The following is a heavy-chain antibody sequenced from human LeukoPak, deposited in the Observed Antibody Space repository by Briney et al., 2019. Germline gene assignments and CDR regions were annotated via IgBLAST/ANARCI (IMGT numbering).Heavy chain of an antibody. V-gene: IGHV3-23*01. CDR1: GVTFISYA. Sequence: PGGSLILSCSASGVTFISYAMSGGRQAPGKGLEWVSAISGSGGSTYYADSVKGRFTISRDNSKNTLYLQMNSLRAEDTAVYYCAKDTSGDYRFDYWGQGTLVTVSS. J-gene: IGHJ4*02. CDR3: AKDTSGDYRFDY. D-gene: IGHD4-17*01. CDR2: ISGSGGST.